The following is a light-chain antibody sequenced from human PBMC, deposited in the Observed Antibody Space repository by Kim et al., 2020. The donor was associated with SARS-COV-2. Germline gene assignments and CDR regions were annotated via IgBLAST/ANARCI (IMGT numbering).Light chain of an antibody. CDR1: SSDVGGYNY. Sequence: QSALTQPASVSGPPGQSITISCTGTSSDVGGYNYVSWYQQHPGKAPKLMIYDVSKRPSGVSNRFSGSKSGNTASLTISGLQAEDEADYYCSSYTSSSTVVFGGGTQLTVL. J-gene: IGLJ2*01. V-gene: IGLV2-14*01. CDR2: DVS. CDR3: SSYTSSSTVV.